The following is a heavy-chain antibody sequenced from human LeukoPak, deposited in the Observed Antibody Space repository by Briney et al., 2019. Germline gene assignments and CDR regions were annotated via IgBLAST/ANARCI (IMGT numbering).Heavy chain of an antibody. CDR1: GYTFTSYG. D-gene: IGHD3-10*01. Sequence: ASVKVSCKASGYTFTSYGISWVRQAPGQGLEWMGWISAYNGNTNYAQKLQGRVTMTTDTSTSTAYMELRSLRSDDTAVYYCARGPAGGYYGSGSYFDYWGRGTLVTVSS. CDR2: ISAYNGNT. V-gene: IGHV1-18*04. CDR3: ARGPAGGYYGSGSYFDY. J-gene: IGHJ4*02.